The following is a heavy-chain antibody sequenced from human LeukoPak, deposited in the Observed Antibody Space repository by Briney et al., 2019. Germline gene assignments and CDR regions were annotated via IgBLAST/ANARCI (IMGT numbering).Heavy chain of an antibody. J-gene: IGHJ2*01. D-gene: IGHD5-18*01. CDR2: IIPILGIA. CDR1: GYTFTSYG. CDR3: ARDPIRGSSYGPYWYFDL. Sequence: GASVKVSCKASGYTFTSYGISWVRQAPGQGLEWMGRIIPILGIANYAQKFQGRVTITADKSTSTAYMELSSLRSEDTAVYYCARDPIRGSSYGPYWYFDLWGRGTLVTVSS. V-gene: IGHV1-69*04.